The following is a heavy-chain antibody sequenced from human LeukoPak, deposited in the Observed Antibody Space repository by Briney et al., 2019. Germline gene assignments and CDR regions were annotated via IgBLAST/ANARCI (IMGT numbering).Heavy chain of an antibody. J-gene: IGHJ5*02. V-gene: IGHV1-18*01. Sequence: GASVKVSCKASGYTFNTYGITWVRQAPGQGLEWMGWISGYNGKTKYAQKLQDRVTMTTDTSTTTAYMELRSLRSDDTAVYYCARVLCSGGSCYNPFTNWFDPWGQGTLVTVSS. CDR2: ISGYNGKT. CDR1: GYTFNTYG. D-gene: IGHD2-15*01. CDR3: ARVLCSGGSCYNPFTNWFDP.